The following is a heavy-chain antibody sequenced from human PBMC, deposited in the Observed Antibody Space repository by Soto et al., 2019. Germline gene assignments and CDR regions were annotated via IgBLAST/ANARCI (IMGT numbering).Heavy chain of an antibody. V-gene: IGHV3-74*01. J-gene: IGHJ4*02. D-gene: IGHD1-26*01. Sequence: EVQLVESGGGLVQPGGSLRLSRAASGFTFNNYWMHWVRQAPGKGLVWVSRIDSDGSHTNYADAVRGRFTMSRDNAKNTLYLHMSTVRAEDTAVYYCARAEGGSYHYWGQGTLVTVSS. CDR2: IDSDGSHT. CDR1: GFTFNNYW. CDR3: ARAEGGSYHY.